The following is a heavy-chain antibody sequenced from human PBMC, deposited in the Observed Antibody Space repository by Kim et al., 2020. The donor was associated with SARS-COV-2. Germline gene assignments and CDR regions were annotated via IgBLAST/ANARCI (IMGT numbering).Heavy chain of an antibody. V-gene: IGHV1-18*04. CDR3: AGFVRGVIPYYDYGMDV. Sequence: ASVKVSCKASGYTFTSYGISWVRQAPGQGLEWMGWISAYIGNTDYAQRRQGRVTMTTDASTSTASMELRSLRSDDTAVYYCAGFVRGVIPYYDYGMDVWGQGNTVTVSS. D-gene: IGHD3-10*02. J-gene: IGHJ6*02. CDR1: GYTFTSYG. CDR2: ISAYIGNT.